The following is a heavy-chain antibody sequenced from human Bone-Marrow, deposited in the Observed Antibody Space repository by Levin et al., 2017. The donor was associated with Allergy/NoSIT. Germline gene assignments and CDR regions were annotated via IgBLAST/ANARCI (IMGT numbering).Heavy chain of an antibody. D-gene: IGHD1-26*01. CDR2: ISGSGGST. J-gene: IGHJ3*02. CDR1: GFTFSSYA. CDR3: AKAEIGIVGATTSLGAFDI. Sequence: GGSLRLSCAASGFTFSSYAMSWVRQAPGKGLEWVSAISGSGGSTYYADSVKGRFTISRDNSKNTLYLQMNSLRAEDTAVYYCAKAEIGIVGATTSLGAFDIWGQGTMVTVSS. V-gene: IGHV3-23*01.